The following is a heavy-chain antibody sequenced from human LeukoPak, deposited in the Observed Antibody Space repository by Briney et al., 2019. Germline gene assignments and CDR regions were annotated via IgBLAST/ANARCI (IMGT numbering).Heavy chain of an antibody. CDR2: INPNSGGT. CDR3: ARMLYYYGSGSYVLYMDV. V-gene: IGHV1-2*02. Sequence: GASVKVSCKASGYTFTGHYMHWVRQAPGQGLEWMGWINPNSGGTNYAQKFQGRVTMTRDTSISTAYMELSRLRSDDTAVYYCARMLYYYGSGSYVLYMDVWGKGTTVTISS. CDR1: GYTFTGHY. D-gene: IGHD3-10*01. J-gene: IGHJ6*03.